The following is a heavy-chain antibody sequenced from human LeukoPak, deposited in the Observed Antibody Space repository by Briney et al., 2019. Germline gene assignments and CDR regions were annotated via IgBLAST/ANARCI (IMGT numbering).Heavy chain of an antibody. CDR3: ARERERFLNL. Sequence: PGGPLRLSCGASGFSFSSFGMHWVRQAPGKGLQWVAVISYDGSNKYYTDSVKGRFTISRDNSKNTLYLEMNSLRAEDTAVYYCARERERFLNLWGQGTLVTVSS. CDR1: GFSFSSFG. D-gene: IGHD3-3*01. CDR2: ISYDGSNK. V-gene: IGHV3-30*04. J-gene: IGHJ4*02.